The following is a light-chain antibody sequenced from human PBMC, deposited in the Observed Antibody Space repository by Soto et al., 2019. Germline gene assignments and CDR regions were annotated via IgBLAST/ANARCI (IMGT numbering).Light chain of an antibody. J-gene: IGKJ3*01. CDR3: QQYGTSTGVT. CDR1: QTVSTKY. V-gene: IGKV3-20*01. CDR2: GTS. Sequence: ENVLTQSPGTLSLSPGERATLSCRASQTVSTKYVAWYQQKPGQAPRLLIYGTSSRATAIPDRFSGSGSGTDFMLTISRLEPEDFAVYYSQQYGTSTGVTFGPGTKLDI.